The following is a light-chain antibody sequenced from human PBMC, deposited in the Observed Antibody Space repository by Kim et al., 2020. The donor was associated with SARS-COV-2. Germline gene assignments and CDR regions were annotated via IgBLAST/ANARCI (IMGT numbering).Light chain of an antibody. CDR3: QAWDSSTPYVV. CDR2: QDS. J-gene: IGLJ2*01. CDR1: KLGDKY. V-gene: IGLV3-1*01. Sequence: PGQTASITCSGDKLGDKYACWYQQKPGQSPVLVIYQDSKRPSGIPERFSGSNSGNTATLTISGTQAMDEADYYCQAWDSSTPYVVFGGGTQLTVL.